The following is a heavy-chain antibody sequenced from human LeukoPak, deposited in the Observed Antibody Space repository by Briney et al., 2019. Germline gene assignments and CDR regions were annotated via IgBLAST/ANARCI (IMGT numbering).Heavy chain of an antibody. V-gene: IGHV1-2*02. J-gene: IGHJ5*02. Sequence: ASVKVSCKASGFTFIVYYIHWVRQAPGQGLEWMGWIDPHSGGTNYAQKFQGRVTMTRDTSISTAYMELSRLISDDTAVYYCASFSEYSSSRGLNWFDPWGQGTLVTVSS. CDR2: IDPHSGGT. D-gene: IGHD6-6*01. CDR1: GFTFIVYY. CDR3: ASFSEYSSSRGLNWFDP.